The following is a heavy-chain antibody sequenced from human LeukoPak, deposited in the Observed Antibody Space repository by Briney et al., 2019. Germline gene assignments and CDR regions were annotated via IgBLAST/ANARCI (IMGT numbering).Heavy chain of an antibody. Sequence: PSETLSLTCAVYGGSFSGYYWSWIRQPPGKGLEWIGEINHSGSTNYNPSLKSRVTISVDTSKNQFSLKLSSVTAADTAVYYCARLEDYYDSSGYSHWGQGTLVTVSS. CDR2: INHSGST. V-gene: IGHV4-34*01. D-gene: IGHD3-22*01. CDR1: GGSFSGYY. CDR3: ARLEDYYDSSGYSH. J-gene: IGHJ4*02.